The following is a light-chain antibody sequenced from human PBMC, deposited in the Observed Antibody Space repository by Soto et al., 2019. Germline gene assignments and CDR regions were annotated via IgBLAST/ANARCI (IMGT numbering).Light chain of an antibody. Sequence: EIQMTQSPSTLPAAVGDRSTITCLAIHSIRNCWAWDQQKPVTAPNLLIYHSSTFQNGVTSRFRGAESGTEFTLTISSLQPDDFAVYYCQQYNSYPWTFGPGTKVHIK. V-gene: IGKV1-5*01. CDR2: HSS. J-gene: IGKJ1*01. CDR1: HSIRNC. CDR3: QQYNSYPWT.